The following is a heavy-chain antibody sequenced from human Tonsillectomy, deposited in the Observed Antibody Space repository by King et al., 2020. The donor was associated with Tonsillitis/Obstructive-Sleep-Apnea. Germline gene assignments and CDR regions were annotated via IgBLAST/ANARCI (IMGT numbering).Heavy chain of an antibody. J-gene: IGHJ6*03. CDR3: ARMELETVGFYRDV. CDR1: GFSLSTGGMC. V-gene: IGHV2-70*04. CDR2: IDWDDDK. D-gene: IGHD1-1*01. Sequence: ITLKESGPALVRPPQTLTLTCTFSGFSLSTGGMCVSWIRQPPGKALEWLARIDWDDDKFYSTSLKTRLTISKDTSKNQVVLTVTNMDPVDTATYYCARMELETVGFYRDVGGKGTPVP.